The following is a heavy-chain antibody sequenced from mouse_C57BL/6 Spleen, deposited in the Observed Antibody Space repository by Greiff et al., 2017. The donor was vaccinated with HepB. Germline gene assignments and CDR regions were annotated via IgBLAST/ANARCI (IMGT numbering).Heavy chain of an antibody. Sequence: QVQLQQPGAELVKPGASVKMSCKASGYTFSSYWITWVKQRPGQGLEWIGDIYPGSGSTNYNEKLKSKATLTVDKSSSTAYIQLSSLTSEDSAGYYSTRKDYGFAYWGQGTLVTVSS. CDR1: GYTFSSYW. D-gene: IGHD2-4*01. CDR2: IYPGSGST. J-gene: IGHJ3*01. CDR3: TRKDYGFAY. V-gene: IGHV1-55*01.